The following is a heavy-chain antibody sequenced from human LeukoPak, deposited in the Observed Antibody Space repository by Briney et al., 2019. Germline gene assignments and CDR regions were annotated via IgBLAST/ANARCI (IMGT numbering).Heavy chain of an antibody. CDR3: ARHVRRGYCSGGSCYVNYYYMDV. CDR2: IYPGDSDT. D-gene: IGHD2-15*01. V-gene: IGHV5-51*01. Sequence: GESLKISCKGSGYSFTSYWICWVRQMPGKGLEWMGIIYPGDSDTRYSPSFQGQVTISADRSISTAYLQWSSLKASDTAMYYCARHVRRGYCSGGSCYVNYYYMDVWGKGTRSPSP. J-gene: IGHJ6*03. CDR1: GYSFTSYW.